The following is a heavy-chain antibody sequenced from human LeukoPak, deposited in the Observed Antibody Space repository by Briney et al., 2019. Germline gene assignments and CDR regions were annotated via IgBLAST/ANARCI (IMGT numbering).Heavy chain of an antibody. D-gene: IGHD3-3*01. V-gene: IGHV3-7*01. J-gene: IGHJ4*02. CDR1: GFTFSNYW. CDR3: ARSPDLFGVVIRKTDY. Sequence: PGGSLRLSCAASGFTFSNYWMTWVRQAPGKGLEWVANIKQDGSEKYYVDSVKGRFTISRDNAKNSLYLQMNSLRAEDTAVYYCARSPDLFGVVIRKTDYWGRGTLVTVSS. CDR2: IKQDGSEK.